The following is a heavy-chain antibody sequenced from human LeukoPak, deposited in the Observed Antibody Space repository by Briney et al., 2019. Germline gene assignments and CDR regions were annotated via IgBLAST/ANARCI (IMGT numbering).Heavy chain of an antibody. D-gene: IGHD5-18*01. CDR1: GGSISSSSYY. J-gene: IGHJ4*02. V-gene: IGHV4-39*07. CDR3: ARGPYSYGSLNDY. Sequence: PSETLSLTCTVSGGSISSSSYYWGWIRQPPGKGLEWIGSIYHSGSTYYNPSLKSRVTISVDTSKNQFSLKLSSVTAADTAVYYCARGPYSYGSLNDYWGQGTLVTVSS. CDR2: IYHSGST.